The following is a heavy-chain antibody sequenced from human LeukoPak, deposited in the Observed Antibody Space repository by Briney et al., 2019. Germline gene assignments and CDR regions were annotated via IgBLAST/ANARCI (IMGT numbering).Heavy chain of an antibody. Sequence: GGSLRLSCAASGFTFSDYYMNWIRQAPGKGLEWVAYLSSRSSTIFYADSVKDRFTISRDNGKNSLYLQMSGLRAEDTAVYYCARDHGSSWRSSSHSNMDVWGKGTTVTVSS. CDR2: LSSRSSTI. CDR1: GFTFSDYY. J-gene: IGHJ6*03. V-gene: IGHV3-11*01. CDR3: ARDHGSSWRSSSHSNMDV. D-gene: IGHD6-13*01.